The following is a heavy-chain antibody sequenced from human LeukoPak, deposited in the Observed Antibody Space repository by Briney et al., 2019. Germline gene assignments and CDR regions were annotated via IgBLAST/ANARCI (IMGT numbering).Heavy chain of an antibody. J-gene: IGHJ4*02. CDR2: IYYSGST. D-gene: IGHD3-16*02. CDR3: ARDTRYVWGSYRYTV. CDR1: GGSISSSSYY. Sequence: SETLSLTCTVSGGSISSSSYYWGWIRQPPGKGLEWIGSIYYSGSTYYNPSLKSRVTISVDTPKNQFSLKLSSVTAADTAVYYCARDTRYVWGSYRYTVWGQGTLVTVSS. V-gene: IGHV4-39*07.